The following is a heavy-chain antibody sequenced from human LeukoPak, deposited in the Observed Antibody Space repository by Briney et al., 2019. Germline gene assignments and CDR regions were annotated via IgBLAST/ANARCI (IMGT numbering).Heavy chain of an antibody. V-gene: IGHV1-46*01. J-gene: IGHJ4*02. CDR1: GYSFTSYY. CDR2: INPSGGST. Sequence: ASVKVSCKASGYSFTSYYIHWVRQAPGQGLEWVGVINPSGGSTSYARKLQGRVTMTRDTSTSTVYMELTSLTSDDTAFYYCSRAKAAETFDDWGQGTLVTVSS. CDR3: SRAKAAETFDD. D-gene: IGHD6-13*01.